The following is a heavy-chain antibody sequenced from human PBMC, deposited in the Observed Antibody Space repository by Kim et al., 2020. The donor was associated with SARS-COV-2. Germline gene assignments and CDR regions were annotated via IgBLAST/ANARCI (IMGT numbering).Heavy chain of an antibody. D-gene: IGHD6-19*01. CDR3: ARGVSVAGGFDP. V-gene: IGHV3-21*01. Sequence: SYADSVKGRFTISGDNAKNSLYLQMNSLRAEDTAVYYCARGVSVAGGFDPWGQGTLVTVSS. J-gene: IGHJ5*02.